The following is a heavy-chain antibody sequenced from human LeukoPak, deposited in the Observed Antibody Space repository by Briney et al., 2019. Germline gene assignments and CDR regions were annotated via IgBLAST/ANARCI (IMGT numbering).Heavy chain of an antibody. V-gene: IGHV3-15*04. Sequence: GGSLRLSCEGSGFSFSNAWMSWIRQAPGKGLEWVGRIESKSDGGTTEYAAPVKGRFTISRDDSKNTLYLQMNSLRAEDTAVYYCAKAWDIVVVVAATVAFDIWGQGTMVTVSS. CDR1: GFSFSNAW. CDR3: AKAWDIVVVVAATVAFDI. CDR2: IESKSDGGTT. J-gene: IGHJ3*02. D-gene: IGHD2-15*01.